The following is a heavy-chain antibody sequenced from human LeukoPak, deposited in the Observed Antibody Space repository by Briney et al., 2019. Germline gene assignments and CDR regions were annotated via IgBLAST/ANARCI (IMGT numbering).Heavy chain of an antibody. CDR3: ARGDYDSSGYYEV. CDR2: RSSSSYT. Sequence: PGGSLRLSCAASGFTFTSYALDWIRQAPGKGLECISYRSSSSYTNYAGSVKGRFTISRDNAKNSLYLQMNSLRAEDTAVYYCARGDYDSSGYYEVWGQGTLVTVSS. D-gene: IGHD3-22*01. CDR1: GFTFTSYA. J-gene: IGHJ4*02. V-gene: IGHV3-11*05.